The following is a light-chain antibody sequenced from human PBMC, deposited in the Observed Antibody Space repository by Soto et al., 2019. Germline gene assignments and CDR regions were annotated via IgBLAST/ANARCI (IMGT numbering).Light chain of an antibody. CDR2: EAS. CDR3: QQYEKPPYT. Sequence: DIQMTQSPSSLSASVGDRVTITCRASQSISTYLHWYQQKPGTAPKLLISEASFLQTGVPSRFSGSQSGTDFTFSISSLQPEDIATYYCQQYEKPPYTFGQGTKVEIK. V-gene: IGKV1-33*01. CDR1: QSISTY. J-gene: IGKJ2*01.